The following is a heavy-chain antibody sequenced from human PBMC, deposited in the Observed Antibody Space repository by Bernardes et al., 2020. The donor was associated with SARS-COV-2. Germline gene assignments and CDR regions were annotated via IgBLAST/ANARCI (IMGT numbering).Heavy chain of an antibody. J-gene: IGHJ3*02. CDR2: TYYSGST. V-gene: IGHV4-59*08. CDR3: ARGMYGDWGAFDI. D-gene: IGHD4-17*01. Sequence: SETLSPTCTVSGGSTRHYDWSRARQSPAKGLEWIGLTYYSGSTNYNPSHTSRVTTSIDTSKNQFSLKLSSVTATDTAVHYCARGMYGDWGAFDIWGQGTVVTVSS. CDR1: GGSTRHYD.